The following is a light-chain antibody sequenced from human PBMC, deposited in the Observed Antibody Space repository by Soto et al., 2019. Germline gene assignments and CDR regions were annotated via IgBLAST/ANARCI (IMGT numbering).Light chain of an antibody. CDR1: QSVSSSY. CDR3: QQYGSSPGWT. CDR2: GAS. J-gene: IGKJ1*01. Sequence: EMVLTQSPGTLSLSPGERATLSCRASQSVSSSYLAWYQQKPGQAPRLLIYGASSRATGIPDRFSGSGSGTDFTLTISRLEPEDFAVYYYQQYGSSPGWTFGQGTKVEIK. V-gene: IGKV3-20*01.